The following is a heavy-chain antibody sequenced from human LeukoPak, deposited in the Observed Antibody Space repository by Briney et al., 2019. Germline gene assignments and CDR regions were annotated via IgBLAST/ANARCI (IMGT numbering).Heavy chain of an antibody. CDR2: IYYSGST. CDR1: GGSISSSSYY. V-gene: IGHV4-39*07. Sequence: SETLSLTCTVSGGSISSSSYYWGWIRQPPGKGLEWIGSIYYSGSTYYKPSLKSRVTITVDTSKNQFSLKLSSVTAADTAVYYCARGHPAMVGILHVWGKGTTVTVSS. D-gene: IGHD5-18*01. CDR3: ARGHPAMVGILHV. J-gene: IGHJ6*04.